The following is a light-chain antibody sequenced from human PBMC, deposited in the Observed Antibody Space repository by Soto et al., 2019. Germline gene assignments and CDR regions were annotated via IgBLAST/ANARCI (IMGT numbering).Light chain of an antibody. J-gene: IGKJ5*01. Sequence: EIVLTQSPGTLSLSPGERATLSCRASQSVSSSYLAWYQQKPGQAPRLLIYGASSRATGIPDRFSGSGSGTDFTLAISRLEPEDFAVYYCQQYGSSPPTFGQWTRLEI. V-gene: IGKV3-20*01. CDR2: GAS. CDR3: QQYGSSPPT. CDR1: QSVSSSY.